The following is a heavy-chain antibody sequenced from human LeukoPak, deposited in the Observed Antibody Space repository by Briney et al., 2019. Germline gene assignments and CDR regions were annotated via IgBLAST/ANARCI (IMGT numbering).Heavy chain of an antibody. CDR1: GFTFSSYG. CDR2: ISSSSSTI. D-gene: IGHD6-19*01. CDR3: VRGGSGCFDY. J-gene: IGHJ4*02. Sequence: GGSLRLSCAASGFTFSSYGMHWVRQAPGKGLEWVSYISSSSSTIYYADSVKGRFTISRDNAKNTVYLQMNSLRAEDTAVYYCVRGGSGCFDYWGQGSLVTVSS. V-gene: IGHV3-48*04.